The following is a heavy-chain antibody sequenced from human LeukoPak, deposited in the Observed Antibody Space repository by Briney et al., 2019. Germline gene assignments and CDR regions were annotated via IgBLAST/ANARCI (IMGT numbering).Heavy chain of an antibody. V-gene: IGHV4-30-4*01. CDR3: ASYYDPYYFDY. Sequence: PSETLSLTCTVSGGSSSSGDYYWSWIRQPPGKALEWIGYIYYSGSTYYNPSLKSRVTISVDTSKNQFSLKLSSVTAADTAVYYCASYYDPYYFDYWGQGTLVTVSS. CDR2: IYYSGST. D-gene: IGHD3-22*01. CDR1: GGSSSSGDYY. J-gene: IGHJ4*02.